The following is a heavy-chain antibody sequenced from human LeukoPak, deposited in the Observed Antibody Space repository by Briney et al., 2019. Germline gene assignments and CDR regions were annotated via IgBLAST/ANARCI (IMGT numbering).Heavy chain of an antibody. J-gene: IGHJ4*02. CDR1: GGTFSSYA. CDR2: IIPIFGTA. CDR3: ARDGEAGGYFDY. Sequence: SVKVSCKASGGTFSSYAISWVRQAPGQGLEWMGRIIPIFGTANYAQKSQGRVTITTDESTSTAYMELSSLRSEDTAVYYCARDGEAGGYFDYWGQGTLVTVSS. V-gene: IGHV1-69*05. D-gene: IGHD2-8*02.